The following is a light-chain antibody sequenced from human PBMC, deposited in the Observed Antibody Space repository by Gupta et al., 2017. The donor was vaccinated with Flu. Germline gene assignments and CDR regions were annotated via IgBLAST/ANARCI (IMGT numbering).Light chain of an antibody. CDR3: RQHNSYDWT. Sequence: DIQMTQPPSSLSASVGDRVTITCRASQGIGIDLSWYQQKPGTAPKRLIFSASNLQSGVPSRFSGSGSGTKFTLTISSLQPEDFASYHCRQHNSYDWTFGQGTKVEIK. V-gene: IGKV1-17*01. CDR2: SAS. CDR1: QGIGID. J-gene: IGKJ1*01.